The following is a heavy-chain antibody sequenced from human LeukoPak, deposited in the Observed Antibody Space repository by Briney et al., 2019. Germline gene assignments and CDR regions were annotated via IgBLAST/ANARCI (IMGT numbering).Heavy chain of an antibody. CDR1: GDSITSRSY. CDR3: AGPSSLGGDYYGSGSYNDLYYYYYGMDV. D-gene: IGHD3-10*01. J-gene: IGHJ6*02. V-gene: IGHV4-34*01. CDR2: INHSGST. Sequence: SETLSLTCTVSGDSITSRSYWSWIRQPPGKGLEWIGEINHSGSTNYNPSLKSRVTISVDTSKNQFSLKLSSVTAADTAVYYCAGPSSLGGDYYGSGSYNDLYYYYYGMDVWGQGTTVTVSS.